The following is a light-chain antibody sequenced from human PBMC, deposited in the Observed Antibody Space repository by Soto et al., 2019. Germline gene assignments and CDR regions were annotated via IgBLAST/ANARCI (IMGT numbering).Light chain of an antibody. V-gene: IGKV3-15*01. CDR3: QQYNSWLWT. Sequence: EVVLTQAPGTLSLSPGERATLCCRASQSVTSSSLAWYQQKVGRAPRVLIYGASTRATGIPARFSGSGSGTEFTLIISSLQSEDSAVYYCQQYNSWLWTFGQGTKVDIK. J-gene: IGKJ1*01. CDR1: QSVTSSS. CDR2: GAS.